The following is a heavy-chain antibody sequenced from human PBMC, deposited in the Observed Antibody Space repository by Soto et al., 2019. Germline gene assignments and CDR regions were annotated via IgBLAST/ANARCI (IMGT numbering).Heavy chain of an antibody. CDR2: IYHSGST. CDR1: SGSISSSNW. J-gene: IGHJ4*02. D-gene: IGHD2-15*01. Sequence: QVQLQESGPGLVKPSGTLSLTCAVSSGSISSSNWWSWVRQPPAKGLEWIGEIYHSGSTNYNPSLKSRVTISVDKSKNQFSLKLSSVTAADTAVYYCAREGPGYCSGGSCHLTAYYFDYWGQGTLVTVSS. V-gene: IGHV4-4*02. CDR3: AREGPGYCSGGSCHLTAYYFDY.